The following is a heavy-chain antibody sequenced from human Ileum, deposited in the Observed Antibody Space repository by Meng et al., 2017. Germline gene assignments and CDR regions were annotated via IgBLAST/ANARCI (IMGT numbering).Heavy chain of an antibody. CDR3: TKESPPTVVSPMGY. CDR2: VYQSGST. V-gene: IGHV4-4*02. D-gene: IGHD2-15*01. Sequence: QVQLQDSGPGQEKPSGALFRTCSVSGGPISTSNGWIWVRQFPGKGQEWIGEVYQSGSTLYNPSLQGRVTILVDKSNNQFSLRLSSVTAADTAVYYCTKESPPTVVSPMGYWGKGILVTVSS. CDR1: GGPISTSNG. J-gene: IGHJ4*02.